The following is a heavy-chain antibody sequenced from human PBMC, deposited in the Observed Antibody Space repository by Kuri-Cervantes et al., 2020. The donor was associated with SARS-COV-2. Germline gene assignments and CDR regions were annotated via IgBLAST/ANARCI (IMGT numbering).Heavy chain of an antibody. Sequence: GGSLRLSCAASGFTFSNAWMSWVRQAPGKGLEWVGLIKSKIDGGAADNAAPMKGRFTISRDDSKNTLYLQMNSLKTEDTAVYYCTATPSRYSGYDQPVDYWGQGTLVTVSS. V-gene: IGHV3-15*01. CDR3: TATPSRYSGYDQPVDY. J-gene: IGHJ4*02. CDR2: IKSKIDGGAA. D-gene: IGHD5-12*01. CDR1: GFTFSNAW.